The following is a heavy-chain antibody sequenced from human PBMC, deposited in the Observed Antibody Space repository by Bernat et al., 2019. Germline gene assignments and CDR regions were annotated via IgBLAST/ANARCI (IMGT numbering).Heavy chain of an antibody. CDR2: IWYDGSNE. V-gene: IGHV3-33*01. CDR3: ARVSLYGAPASGMDV. J-gene: IGHJ6*02. Sequence: QVQVVESGGGVVQPGRSLRLSCEASKFTFSSYGMHWVRQAPGKGLEWVAVIWYDGSNENYVDSVKGRFTISSDNSKNTLYLQMNSLRAEDTAVYYCARVSLYGAPASGMDVWGQGTTVTVSS. CDR1: KFTFSSYG. D-gene: IGHD4-17*01.